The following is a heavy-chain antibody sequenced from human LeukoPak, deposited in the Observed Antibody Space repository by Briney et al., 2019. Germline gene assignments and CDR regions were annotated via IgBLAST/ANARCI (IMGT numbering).Heavy chain of an antibody. CDR1: GLTVSSNY. D-gene: IGHD4-11*01. V-gene: IGHV3-53*01. J-gene: IGHJ3*02. CDR3: ARDPTGDAFDI. CDR2: IYSGGST. Sequence: GGSLRLSCAASGLTVSSNYMSWVRQAPGQGLEWVSVIYSGGSTYYADSVKGRFTISRDNSKNTLYLQMNSLRAEDTAVYYCARDPTGDAFDIWGQGTMVTVSS.